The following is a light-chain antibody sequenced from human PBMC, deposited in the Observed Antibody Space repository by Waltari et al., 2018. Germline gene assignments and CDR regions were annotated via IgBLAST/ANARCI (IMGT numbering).Light chain of an antibody. CDR1: SSDVGGYNY. CDR2: DVS. J-gene: IGLJ1*01. CDR3: CSYAGSSTSLYV. V-gene: IGLV2-23*02. Sequence: QSALTQPASVSGSPGQSITISCAGPSSDVGGYNYVSWYQQHPGKAPKLMIYDVSKRPSGVSNRFSGSKSGNTASLTISGLQAEDEADYYCCSYAGSSTSLYVFGTGTKVTVL.